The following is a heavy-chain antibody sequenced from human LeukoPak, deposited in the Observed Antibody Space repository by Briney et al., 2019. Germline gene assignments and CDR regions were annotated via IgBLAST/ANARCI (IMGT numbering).Heavy chain of an antibody. V-gene: IGHV4-39*01. CDR3: ARHWVVTPNY. Sequence: SETLSLTCIVSGGSNSNSSYYWGWIRQPPGKGLEWIGSIYYSGSAYYNPSLKSRVTISVDTSKNKFSLKLTSVTAADTAVYYCARHWVVTPNYWGQGTLVTVSS. CDR1: GGSNSNSSYY. J-gene: IGHJ4*02. D-gene: IGHD4-23*01. CDR2: IYYSGSA.